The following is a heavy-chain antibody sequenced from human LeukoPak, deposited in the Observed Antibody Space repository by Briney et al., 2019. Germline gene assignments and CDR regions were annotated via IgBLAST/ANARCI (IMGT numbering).Heavy chain of an antibody. J-gene: IGHJ4*02. CDR2: ISSSSSYI. CDR1: GFTFRGYS. CDR3: ARSDYCGGDCYSSLSNY. Sequence: PGGSLRLSCAASGFTFRGYSMNWVRQAPGKGLEWVSSISSSSSYIYYADSVKGRFTISRDNAKNSLYLQMNSLRAEDTAVYFCARSDYCGGDCYSSLSNYWGQGTLVTVSS. D-gene: IGHD2-21*02. V-gene: IGHV3-21*01.